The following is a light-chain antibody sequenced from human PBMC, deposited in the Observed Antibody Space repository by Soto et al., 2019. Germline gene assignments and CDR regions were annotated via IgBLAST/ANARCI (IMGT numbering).Light chain of an antibody. J-gene: IGKJ1*01. V-gene: IGKV3-20*01. CDR2: GAS. Sequence: EIVLTQSPGTLSLSPGERATLSCRASQSVSSSYLAWYQQKPGQAPRLLIYGASSRATGIPDRFSGSGSGTDFTLTISRLEPEDFAVYYCQQYGSSPPKTFGKGTKVDNK. CDR3: QQYGSSPPKT. CDR1: QSVSSSY.